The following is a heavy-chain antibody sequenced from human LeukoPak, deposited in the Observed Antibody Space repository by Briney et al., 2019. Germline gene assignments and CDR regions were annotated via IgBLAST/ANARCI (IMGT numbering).Heavy chain of an antibody. Sequence: GGPLRLSCEVSGINFRKYWMTWVRQAPGKGLEWVASISEDGSREWYVDSVKGRFTVSRDNAKNALYLQVNSLRVDDTAVYYCTRDYSNARDYWGQGTLVTVSS. CDR1: GINFRKYW. CDR2: ISEDGSRE. CDR3: TRDYSNARDY. V-gene: IGHV3-7*01. D-gene: IGHD2-21*01. J-gene: IGHJ4*02.